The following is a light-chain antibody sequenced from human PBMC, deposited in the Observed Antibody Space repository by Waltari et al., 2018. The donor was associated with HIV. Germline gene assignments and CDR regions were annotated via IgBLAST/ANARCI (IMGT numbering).Light chain of an antibody. CDR3: QQSHSVPIT. J-gene: IGKJ5*01. V-gene: IGKV1-39*01. CDR2: GAS. Sequence: DIQLTQSPSSLSASVRDRVTITCRANHNINTYLNWYQQRPGKAPRLLIYGASSLQSGVPPRFSGSGSGTDFTLTISSLHPEDCGTYYCQQSHSVPITFGQGTRLEIK. CDR1: HNINTY.